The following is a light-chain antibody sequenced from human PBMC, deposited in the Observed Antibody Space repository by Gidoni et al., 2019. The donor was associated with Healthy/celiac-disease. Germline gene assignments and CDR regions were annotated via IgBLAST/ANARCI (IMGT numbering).Light chain of an antibody. J-gene: IGLJ2*01. CDR1: SVDVGGYNY. CDR2: EVS. Sequence: QSALTHPPSASGSPGHSVTLSRTGTSVDVGGYNYGSWYQQHPGKAPKLMIYEVSTRPSGVPDRFSGSKSGNTASLTVSGLQAEDEADYYCSSYAGSNNVVFGGGTKLTVL. V-gene: IGLV2-8*01. CDR3: SSYAGSNNVV.